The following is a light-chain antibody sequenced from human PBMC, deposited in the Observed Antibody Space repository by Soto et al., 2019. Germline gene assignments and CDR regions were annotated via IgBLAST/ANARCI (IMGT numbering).Light chain of an antibody. J-gene: IGKJ3*01. CDR3: QKYSSVPV. CDR2: AAS. Sequence: DIQMTQSPTSLSASLGDRVTITCRASQGIRNYVAWYQQIPGKAPKLLIYAASTLQSGVPSRFSGSGSGTDFTLTINGLQPEDVATYSCQKYSSVPVFGPGTKVEIK. V-gene: IGKV1-27*01. CDR1: QGIRNY.